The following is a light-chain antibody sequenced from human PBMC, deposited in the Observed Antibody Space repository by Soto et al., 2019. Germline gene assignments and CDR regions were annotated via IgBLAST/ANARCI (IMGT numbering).Light chain of an antibody. Sequence: LVLTQSPVTLSLSPGDRATLSCRASQTVSTYLAWYRQVPGQPPRLLIYDTTNRVAGIPPRFSGSRSGADFTLSIFCVVLDVFVLYYFHQRFFFGYGTRLEI. V-gene: IGKV3-11*01. CDR2: DTT. CDR1: QTVSTY. CDR3: HQRFF. J-gene: IGKJ5*01.